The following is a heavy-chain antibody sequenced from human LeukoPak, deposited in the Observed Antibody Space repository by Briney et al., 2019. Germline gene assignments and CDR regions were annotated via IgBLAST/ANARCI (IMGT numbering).Heavy chain of an antibody. CDR2: INPNSGGT. CDR1: GYTFTGYY. J-gene: IGHJ4*02. Sequence: ASVKVSCKASGYTFTGYYMHWVRQAPGQGLEWMGWINPNSGGTNYAQKFQGWVTMTRDTSIGTAYMELSRLRSDDTAVYYCAREESLEVVTAILYYWGQGTLVTVSS. D-gene: IGHD2-21*02. CDR3: AREESLEVVTAILYY. V-gene: IGHV1-2*04.